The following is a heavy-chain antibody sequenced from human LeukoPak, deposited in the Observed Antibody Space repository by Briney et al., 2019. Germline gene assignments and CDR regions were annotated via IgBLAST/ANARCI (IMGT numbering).Heavy chain of an antibody. Sequence: SETLSLTCTVSGGSISSSSYYWGWIRQPPGKGLEWIGSIYYSGSTYYNPSLKSRVTISVDTSKNQFSLKLSSVTAADTAVYYCARPRSGSYSYHFDYWGQGTLVTVSS. CDR3: ARPRSGSYSYHFDY. D-gene: IGHD3-10*01. CDR1: GGSISSSSYY. CDR2: IYYSGST. J-gene: IGHJ4*02. V-gene: IGHV4-39*01.